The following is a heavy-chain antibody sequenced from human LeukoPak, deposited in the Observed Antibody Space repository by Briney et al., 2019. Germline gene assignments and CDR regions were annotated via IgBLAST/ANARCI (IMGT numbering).Heavy chain of an antibody. V-gene: IGHV3-21*01. CDR3: ARDLGGLPVGIPNWLDP. D-gene: IGHD2-2*01. Sequence: GGSLRLSCAASGFTLSDYSMDGVRQAPGKGLEWVSSISSTGTYIHYADSVKGRFTISRDNAKNSLYLQMNSLGAEDTAVYYCARDLGGLPVGIPNWLDPWGQGTLVTVSS. CDR2: ISSTGTYI. CDR1: GFTLSDYS. J-gene: IGHJ5*02.